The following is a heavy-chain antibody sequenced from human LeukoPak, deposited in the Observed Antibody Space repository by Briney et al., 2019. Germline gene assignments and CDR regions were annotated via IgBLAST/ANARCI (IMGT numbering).Heavy chain of an antibody. J-gene: IGHJ5*02. V-gene: IGHV3-23*01. D-gene: IGHD4-11*01. Sequence: PGASLRLSCAASGFTFSSYAMSWVRQAPGKGLEWVSAISGSGGSTYYADSVRGRFTISRDNSKNTLYLQMNSLRAEDTAVYYCAKVRRQYGNANWFDPWGQGTLVTVSS. CDR3: AKVRRQYGNANWFDP. CDR2: ISGSGGST. CDR1: GFTFSSYA.